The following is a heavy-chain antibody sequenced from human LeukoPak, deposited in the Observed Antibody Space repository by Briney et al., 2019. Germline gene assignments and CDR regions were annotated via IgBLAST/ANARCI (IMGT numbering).Heavy chain of an antibody. J-gene: IGHJ4*02. Sequence: QSGGSLRLSCAASGFTFSSYAMHWVRQAPGKGLEWVSAISGSGGSTYYADSVKGRFTISRDNSKNTLYLQMNSLRAEDTAVYYCAKDPWGQLPAPLDAVDYWGQGTLVTVSS. CDR1: GFTFSSYA. V-gene: IGHV3-23*01. D-gene: IGHD6-6*01. CDR3: AKDPWGQLPAPLDAVDY. CDR2: ISGSGGST.